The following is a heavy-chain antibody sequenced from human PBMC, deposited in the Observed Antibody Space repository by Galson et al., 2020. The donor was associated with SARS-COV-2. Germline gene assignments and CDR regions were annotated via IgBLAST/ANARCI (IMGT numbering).Heavy chain of an antibody. Sequence: GESLKIYCAASGFTFSSYAMSWVRQAPGRGLEWVSTITTSGTSTYYADSVKGRFTISRDNSKTTLYLQMNSLRAEDTAVYYCANARVPAAVKWFDPWSQGTLVTVSS. J-gene: IGHJ5*02. CDR2: ITTSGTST. D-gene: IGHD2-2*01. CDR3: ANARVPAAVKWFDP. V-gene: IGHV3-23*01. CDR1: GFTFSSYA.